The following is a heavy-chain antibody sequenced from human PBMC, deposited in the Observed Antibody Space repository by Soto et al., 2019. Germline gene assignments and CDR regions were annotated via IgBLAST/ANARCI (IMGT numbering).Heavy chain of an antibody. D-gene: IGHD3-22*01. CDR3: AKSFFYDRSGYPTLFDY. Sequence: QVQLVQSGAEVKKPGASVKVSCTASGYTFTSYDINWVRQAPGQGLEWMGWISAYTGNTNYAQKPQRRVTLTTDPSTSTAYMELWSLRSDDTAVYYCAKSFFYDRSGYPTLFDYWGQGTLVTVSS. CDR1: GYTFTSYD. V-gene: IGHV1-18*04. CDR2: ISAYTGNT. J-gene: IGHJ4*02.